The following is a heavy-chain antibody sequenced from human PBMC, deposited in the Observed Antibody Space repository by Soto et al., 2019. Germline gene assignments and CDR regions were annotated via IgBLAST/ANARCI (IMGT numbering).Heavy chain of an antibody. Sequence: GGSLRLSCAASGFTFSSYGMHWVRQAPGKGLEWVTVISYDGSNKYYADSVKGRFTISRDNSKNTLYLQMNSLRTEDTAVYHCAKDHYNGYDFDYWGQGTLVTVSS. CDR3: AKDHYNGYDFDY. V-gene: IGHV3-30*18. J-gene: IGHJ4*02. D-gene: IGHD5-12*01. CDR2: ISYDGSNK. CDR1: GFTFSSYG.